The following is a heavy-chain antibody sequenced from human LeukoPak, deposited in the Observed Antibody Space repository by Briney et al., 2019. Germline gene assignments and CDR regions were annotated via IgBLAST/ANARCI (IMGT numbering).Heavy chain of an antibody. V-gene: IGHV3-21*01. CDR2: ISSSSSYI. D-gene: IGHD3-3*01. CDR3: ARAAAPYDFWSGYYPPDAFDI. J-gene: IGHJ3*02. Sequence: PGGSLRLSCTVSGFTVSSNSMSWVRQAPGKGLEWVSSISSSSSYIYYADSVKGRFTISRDNAKNSLYLQMNSLRAEDTAVYYCARAAAPYDFWSGYYPPDAFDIWGQGTMVTVSS. CDR1: GFTVSSNS.